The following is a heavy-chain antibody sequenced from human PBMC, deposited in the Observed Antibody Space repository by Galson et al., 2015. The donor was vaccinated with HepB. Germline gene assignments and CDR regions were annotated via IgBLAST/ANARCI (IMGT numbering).Heavy chain of an antibody. CDR3: ARGVVVVPAAKGYYYMDV. J-gene: IGHJ6*03. V-gene: IGHV1-69*04. D-gene: IGHD2-2*01. CDR2: IIPILGIA. CDR1: GGTFSSYA. Sequence: SVKVSCKASGGTFSSYAISWVRQAPGQGLEWMGRIIPILGIANYAQKFQGRVTITADKSTSTAYMELSSLRSEDTAVYYCARGVVVVPAAKGYYYMDVWGKGTTVTVSS.